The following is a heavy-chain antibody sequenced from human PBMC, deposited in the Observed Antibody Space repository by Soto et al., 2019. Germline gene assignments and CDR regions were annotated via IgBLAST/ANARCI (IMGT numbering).Heavy chain of an antibody. CDR2: IGGSGDST. Sequence: EVHLLESGGGLVQPGGSLRLSCAASGFTFSRYAMNWVRQAPGKALEWVSAIGGSGDSTYYADSVKGRFTISRDSSKNTRFLQMNSLRAVDTAIYYCAKGISGGWYHFDYWGQGTQGVVAS. CDR1: GFTFSRYA. J-gene: IGHJ4*02. V-gene: IGHV3-23*01. D-gene: IGHD6-19*01. CDR3: AKGISGGWYHFDY.